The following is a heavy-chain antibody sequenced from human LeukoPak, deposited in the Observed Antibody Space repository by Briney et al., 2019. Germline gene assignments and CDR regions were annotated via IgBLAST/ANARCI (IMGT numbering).Heavy chain of an antibody. J-gene: IGHJ4*02. CDR3: ARGAFAAGINYFDY. Sequence: GGSLRLSCAASGFTFSSYDMHWVCQATGKGLEWVSAIGTAGDTYYPGSVKGRFTISRENAKNSLYLQMNSLRAGDTAVYYCARGAFAAGINYFDYWGQGTLVTVSS. D-gene: IGHD6-19*01. V-gene: IGHV3-13*01. CDR1: GFTFSSYD. CDR2: IGTAGDT.